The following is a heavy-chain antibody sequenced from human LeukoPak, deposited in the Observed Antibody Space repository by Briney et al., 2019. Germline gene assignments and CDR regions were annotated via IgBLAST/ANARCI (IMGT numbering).Heavy chain of an antibody. CDR2: MNPNSGNT. Sequence: GASVKVSCKASGYTFTSYDINWVRQATGQGLEWMGWMNPNSGNTGYAQKFQGRVTMTTDTSTSTAYMELRSLRSDDTAVYYCARVPPAGIAAARSWGQGTLVTVSS. J-gene: IGHJ4*02. D-gene: IGHD6-13*01. CDR1: GYTFTSYD. V-gene: IGHV1-8*02. CDR3: ARVPPAGIAAARS.